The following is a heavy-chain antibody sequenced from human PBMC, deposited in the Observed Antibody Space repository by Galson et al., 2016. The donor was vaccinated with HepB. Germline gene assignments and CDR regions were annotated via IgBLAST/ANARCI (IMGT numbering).Heavy chain of an antibody. J-gene: IGHJ4*02. CDR2: IYYSGNT. D-gene: IGHD2-15*01. CDR1: GGSISSSY. Sequence: SETLSLTCTVSGGSISSSYWSWIRQPPGEGLEWIGYIYYSGNTNYNPSLKSRVTISVDTSKNQFSPRLSSVTAADTAVYYCAREYRGYCSGGSCYSVDAFDFWGQGTLVTVSP. V-gene: IGHV4-59*01. CDR3: AREYRGYCSGGSCYSVDAFDF.